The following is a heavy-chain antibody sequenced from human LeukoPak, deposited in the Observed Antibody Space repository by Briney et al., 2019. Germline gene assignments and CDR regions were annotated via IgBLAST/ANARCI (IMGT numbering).Heavy chain of an antibody. CDR2: ISSSGST. V-gene: IGHV4-61*02. Sequence: PSETLSLTCTVSGDSISSGDYYWSWIRQPAGKGLEWIGRISSSGSTNYNPSLKSRVTISVDTSKNQFSLRLSSVTAADTAVYYCARAGSSSLPLLFWGQGTLVTVSS. J-gene: IGHJ4*02. CDR3: ARAGSSSLPLLF. CDR1: GDSISSGDYY. D-gene: IGHD6-13*01.